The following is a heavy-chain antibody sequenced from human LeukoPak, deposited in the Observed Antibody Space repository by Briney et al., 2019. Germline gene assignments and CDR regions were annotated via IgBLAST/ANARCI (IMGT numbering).Heavy chain of an antibody. J-gene: IGHJ4*02. CDR2: INHSGST. D-gene: IGHD2-21*02. CDR1: GGSFSGYY. Sequence: PSETLSLTCAVYGGSFSGYYWSWIRQPPGKGLEWIGEINHSGSTNYNPSLKSRVTISVDTSKNQFSLKLSSVTAADTAVYYCARLVAPSGDGPGYWGQGTLVTVSS. CDR3: ARLVAPSGDGPGY. V-gene: IGHV4-34*01.